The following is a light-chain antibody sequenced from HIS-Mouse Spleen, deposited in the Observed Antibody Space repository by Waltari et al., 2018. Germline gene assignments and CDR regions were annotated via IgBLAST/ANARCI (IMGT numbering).Light chain of an antibody. CDR2: EVS. CDR1: SSDVGGYNY. V-gene: IGLV2-14*01. CDR3: SSYTSSSTVV. Sequence: QSALTQPASVSGSPGQSITISCTGTSSDVGGYNYVSWYQQHPGKAPKLMIYEVSNRPDRVSNRFSGSKSGNTASLTISGLQAEDEADYYCSSYTSSSTVVFGGGTKLTVL. J-gene: IGLJ2*01.